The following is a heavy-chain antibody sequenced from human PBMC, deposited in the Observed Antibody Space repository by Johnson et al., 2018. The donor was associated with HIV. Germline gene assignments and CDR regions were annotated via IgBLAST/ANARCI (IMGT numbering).Heavy chain of an antibody. V-gene: IGHV3-30-3*01. J-gene: IGHJ3*02. D-gene: IGHD2-15*01. CDR2: ISYDGSNK. CDR3: ASRPGGDFCSGGSCRPNPYDGFDI. CDR1: QFTFSSYA. Sequence: VQLVESGGGLAQPAWSPRLSCAASQFTFSSYAMHWVRQAPGKGLEWVALISYDGSNKYYADSVKGRFTISRDNSKNTLYLQMNSLRAEDTAVFYCASRPGGDFCSGGSCRPNPYDGFDIWGQGTKVTVSS.